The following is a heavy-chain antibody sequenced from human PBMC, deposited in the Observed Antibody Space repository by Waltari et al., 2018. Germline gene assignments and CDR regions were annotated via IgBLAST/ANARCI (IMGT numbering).Heavy chain of an antibody. CDR1: GFSFSTSGLS. CDR2: IYWNDDK. V-gene: IGHV2-5*01. J-gene: IGHJ4*02. CDR3: ARRDPALLAHNY. Sequence: QITLKESGPTLVKPTQTLSLTCTFSGFSFSTSGLSVDWIRQPPGKALEWLGLIYWNDDKRYSPSLRSRLTITRDTSKNQVVLTMTNMDTVDTATYYCARRDPALLAHNYWGQGAPVTVSA.